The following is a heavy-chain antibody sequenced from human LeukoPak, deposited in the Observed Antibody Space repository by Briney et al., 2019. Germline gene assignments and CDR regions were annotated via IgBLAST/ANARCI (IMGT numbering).Heavy chain of an antibody. CDR2: TNPNSGGT. CDR3: AREGSLVAAPNWFDP. Sequence: ASVKVSCKAIGYTFTGYYLHWVRQAPGQGLEWMGWTNPNSGGTNYAQKFQGRVTMTRDTSISTAYMELSRLRSDDTAVDYCAREGSLVAAPNWFDPWGQGTLVTVSS. V-gene: IGHV1-2*02. CDR1: GYTFTGYY. J-gene: IGHJ5*02. D-gene: IGHD2-15*01.